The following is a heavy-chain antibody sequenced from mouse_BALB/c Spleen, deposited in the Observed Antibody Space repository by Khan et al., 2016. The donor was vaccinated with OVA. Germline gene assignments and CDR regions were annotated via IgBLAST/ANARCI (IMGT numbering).Heavy chain of an antibody. V-gene: IGHV3-2*02. CDR3: ARKDYDDCDPFPY. CDR1: GYSITSEYA. D-gene: IGHD2-4*01. Sequence: EVQLVESGPGLVKPSQSLSLTCTVTGYSITSEYAWNWIRQFPGNKLEWMGYINYSGNTRFNPSLKSRTSIPRDTSKNQFFLQWKSVTTEDTATYYGARKDYDDCDPFPYWGQGTLVTVSA. CDR2: INYSGNT. J-gene: IGHJ3*01.